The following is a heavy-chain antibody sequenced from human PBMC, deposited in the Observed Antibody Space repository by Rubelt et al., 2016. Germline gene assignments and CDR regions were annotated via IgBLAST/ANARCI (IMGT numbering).Heavy chain of an antibody. CDR3: ARGVHRNEGRDV. Sequence: QVQLVQSGAEVKKPGASVKVSCKTSGYTFTSYVMHWVRQAPGQRLEWMGWVSAGNGNTKYSQKFKGRVTITRDTSAGTADMALGSLRSEDTAGYYCARGVHRNEGRDVWGQGTTVTVAS. V-gene: IGHV1-3*01. J-gene: IGHJ6*02. D-gene: IGHD1-14*01. CDR1: GYTFTSYV. CDR2: VSAGNGNT.